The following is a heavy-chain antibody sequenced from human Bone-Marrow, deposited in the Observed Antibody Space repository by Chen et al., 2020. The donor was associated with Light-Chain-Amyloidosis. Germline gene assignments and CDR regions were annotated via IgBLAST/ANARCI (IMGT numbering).Heavy chain of an antibody. Sequence: SLKISCKGSGYTFPNYWIGWVRQMPGKGLEWMGVIYPDDSDARYSPSFEGQVTISXXXXXXXXXXXXXXXXXXXXXXXXXXXXXXGYNFDYWGQGTLVTVSS. CDR2: IYPDDSDA. J-gene: IGHJ4*02. V-gene: IGHV5-51*01. CDR1: GYTFPNYW. D-gene: IGHD5-12*01. CDR3: XXXXXGYNFDY.